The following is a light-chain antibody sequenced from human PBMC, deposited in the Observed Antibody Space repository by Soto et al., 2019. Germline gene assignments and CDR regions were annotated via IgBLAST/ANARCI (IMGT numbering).Light chain of an antibody. CDR2: DAS. V-gene: IGKV3-11*01. Sequence: EIVLTQSACTLSWSPGERATLSWRASQSVSSYLAWYQQKTGQAPRLLIYDASNRATGIPARFSGSGYGTDFNLTISSLETEDFAVYYCQQRSNWPPTFGQGTKVDIK. CDR3: QQRSNWPPT. J-gene: IGKJ1*01. CDR1: QSVSSY.